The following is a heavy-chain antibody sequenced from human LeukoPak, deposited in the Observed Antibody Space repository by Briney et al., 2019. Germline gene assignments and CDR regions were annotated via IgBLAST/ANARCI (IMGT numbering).Heavy chain of an antibody. CDR2: IEERGSQK. J-gene: IGHJ3*02. V-gene: IGHV3-7*05. Sequence: GGSLRLSCAASGFTFSSYWMSWVRQAPGKGLEWVANIEERGSQKYYVDSVKGRFTISRDNAQNSLFLQMNSLRAEDTALYYCARILRLHTPRASDIWGQGTMVTVSS. D-gene: IGHD5-24*01. CDR1: GFTFSSYW. CDR3: ARILRLHTPRASDI.